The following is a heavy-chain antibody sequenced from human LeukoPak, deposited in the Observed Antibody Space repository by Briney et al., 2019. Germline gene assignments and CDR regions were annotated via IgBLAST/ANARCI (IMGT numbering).Heavy chain of an antibody. Sequence: PSETLSLTCTVSGNSISSGYYWGWIRQPPGKGLEWIGSIYHSGSTYYNPSLKSRVTISVDTSKNQFSLKLSSVTAADTAVYYCARESTGGSSWYNFGYYYYYMDVWGKGTTVTVSS. V-gene: IGHV4-38-2*02. CDR2: IYHSGST. D-gene: IGHD6-13*01. CDR3: ARESTGGSSWYNFGYYYYYMDV. CDR1: GNSISSGYY. J-gene: IGHJ6*03.